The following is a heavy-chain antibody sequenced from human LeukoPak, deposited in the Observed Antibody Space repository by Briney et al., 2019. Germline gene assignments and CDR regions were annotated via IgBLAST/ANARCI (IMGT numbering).Heavy chain of an antibody. D-gene: IGHD4-17*01. CDR1: GGTFSSYA. V-gene: IGHV1-2*02. Sequence: HGASVKVSCKASGGTFSSYAISWVRQAPGQGLEWMGWINPNSGGTNYAQKFQGRVTMTRDTSISTAYMELSRLRSDDTAVYYCARGCDYGDYYNWFDPWGQGTLVTVSS. CDR2: INPNSGGT. CDR3: ARGCDYGDYYNWFDP. J-gene: IGHJ5*02.